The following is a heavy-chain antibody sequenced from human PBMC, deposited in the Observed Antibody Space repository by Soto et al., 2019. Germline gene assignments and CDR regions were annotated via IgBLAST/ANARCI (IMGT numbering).Heavy chain of an antibody. J-gene: IGHJ3*02. CDR3: ARDGRVDSYGPYDAFDI. CDR2: INPNSGGT. CDR1: GYTFTGYY. Sequence: GASVKVSCKASGYTFTGYYMHWVRQAPGQGLEWMGWINPNSGGTNYAQKFQGWVTMTRDTSISTAYMELSRLRSDDTAVYYCARDGRVDSYGPYDAFDIWGKGTMVPISS. D-gene: IGHD5-18*01. V-gene: IGHV1-2*04.